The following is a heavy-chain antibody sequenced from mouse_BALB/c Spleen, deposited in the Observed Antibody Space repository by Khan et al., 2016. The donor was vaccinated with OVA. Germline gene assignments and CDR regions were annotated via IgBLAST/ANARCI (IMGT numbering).Heavy chain of an antibody. J-gene: IGHJ2*01. CDR1: GYTFTTYW. Sequence: QVQLKESGAELAKPGASVKMSCKASGYTFTTYWLHWVKQRPGQGLEWFGYINPTSGYTDYNEKFKDKATLSADKSSSTAYMQLSSLTSEDSAVYYCRRERIDYWGQGTTLTVSS. CDR2: INPTSGYT. V-gene: IGHV1-7*01. CDR3: RRERIDY.